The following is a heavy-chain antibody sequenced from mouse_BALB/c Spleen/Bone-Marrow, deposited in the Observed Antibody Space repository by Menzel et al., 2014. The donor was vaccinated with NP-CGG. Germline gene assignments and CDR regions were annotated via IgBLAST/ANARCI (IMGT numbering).Heavy chain of an antibody. CDR1: GFNIKDTY. D-gene: IGHD1-2*01. J-gene: IGHJ1*01. Sequence: VQLQQSGAELVKPGASVKLSCTASGFNIKDTYMHWVKQRPEQGLEWIGRIDPANGNTKYDPKFQGKATITADTPSNTAFLQLSSLTSEDTAVYYCALITTATFSYWYFDVWGAGTTVTVSS. CDR3: ALITTATFSYWYFDV. V-gene: IGHV14-3*02. CDR2: IDPANGNT.